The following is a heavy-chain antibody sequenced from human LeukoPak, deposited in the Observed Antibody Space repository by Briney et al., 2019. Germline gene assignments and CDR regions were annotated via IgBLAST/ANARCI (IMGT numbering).Heavy chain of an antibody. V-gene: IGHV3-30*02. CDR1: GFTFSSYG. CDR2: IRYDGSNK. D-gene: IGHD3-10*01. Sequence: GGSLRLSCAASGFTFSSYGMHWIRQAPGKGLEWVAFIRYDGSNKYYADSVKGRFTISGDNSKNTLYLQMNSLRAEDTAVYYCAKDQSYYGSGSYFFDYWGQGTLVTVSS. J-gene: IGHJ4*02. CDR3: AKDQSYYGSGSYFFDY.